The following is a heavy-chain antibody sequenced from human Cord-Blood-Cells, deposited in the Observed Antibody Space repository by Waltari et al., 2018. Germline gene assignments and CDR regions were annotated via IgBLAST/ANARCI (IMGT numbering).Heavy chain of an antibody. CDR3: ARHMLSSIAARPYWYFDL. J-gene: IGHJ2*01. V-gene: IGHV4-59*01. CDR2: IYYSGST. Sequence: QVQLQGSGPGLVTPSETLSLTCTVSGGSISSTYWFWIRHPPGKGLEWIGYIYYSGSTNYNPSLKSRVTISVDTSKNQFSLKLSSVTAADTAVYYCARHMLSSIAARPYWYFDLWGRGTLVTVSS. D-gene: IGHD6-6*01. CDR1: GGSISSTY.